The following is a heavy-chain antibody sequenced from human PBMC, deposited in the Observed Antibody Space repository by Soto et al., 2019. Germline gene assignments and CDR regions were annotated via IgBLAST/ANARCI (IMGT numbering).Heavy chain of an antibody. CDR3: ACPAPSPADYYYGMDV. CDR2: IIPICGTA. CDR1: GDTFSSYA. J-gene: IGHJ6*02. Sequence: ASVKVSCKASGDTFSSYAISWVRQAPGQGLEWMGVIIPICGTANYAQKFQGRVTITADESTSTAYMELSSLRSEDTAVYYCACPAPSPADYYYGMDVWGQGTTVTVSS. D-gene: IGHD2-2*01. V-gene: IGHV1-69*13.